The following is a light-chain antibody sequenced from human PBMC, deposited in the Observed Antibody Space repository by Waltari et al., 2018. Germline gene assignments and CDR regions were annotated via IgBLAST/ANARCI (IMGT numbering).Light chain of an antibody. J-gene: IGLJ3*02. CDR3: QAWDSSTGV. CDR1: KLGDKY. V-gene: IGLV3-1*01. CDR2: QDN. Sequence: SYDLTQPPSVSVSPGQTGTITCSGDKLGDKYVYWYQQKSGQSPALVIYQDNKRPSGIPERFSGSNSGNTATLTISGTQAMDEADYYCQAWDSSTGVFGGGTKLTVL.